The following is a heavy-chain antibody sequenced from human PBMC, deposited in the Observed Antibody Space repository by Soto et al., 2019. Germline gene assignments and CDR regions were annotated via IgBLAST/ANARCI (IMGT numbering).Heavy chain of an antibody. CDR2: IHNGGST. CDR3: PTENYDSSGRNWFDP. D-gene: IGHD3-22*01. CDR1: GGSISSYN. V-gene: IGHV4-4*08. J-gene: IGHJ5*02. Sequence: SETLSLTCTVSGGSISSYNWSWIRQSPGKGLEYIGYIHNGGSTNYNPSLKSRVIISVDTSKNQFSLKLSSVTAADTAVYYCPTENYDSSGRNWFDPWGQGTLVTVSS.